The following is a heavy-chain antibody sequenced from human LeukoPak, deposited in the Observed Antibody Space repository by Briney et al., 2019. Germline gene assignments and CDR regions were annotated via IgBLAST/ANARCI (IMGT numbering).Heavy chain of an antibody. D-gene: IGHD4-17*01. V-gene: IGHV3-33*01. CDR1: GFTFSSYG. J-gene: IGHJ6*02. Sequence: PGGSLRLSCAASGFTFSSYGMHWVRQAPGKGLEWVAVIWYDGSNKYYADSVKGRFTISRDNSKNTLYLQMNSLRAEDTAVYYCARDSYGDYYYGMDVWGQGTTVTVSS. CDR3: ARDSYGDYYYGMDV. CDR2: IWYDGSNK.